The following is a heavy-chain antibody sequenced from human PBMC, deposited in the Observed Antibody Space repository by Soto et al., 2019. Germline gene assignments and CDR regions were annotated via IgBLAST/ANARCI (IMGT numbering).Heavy chain of an antibody. CDR1: GGSISSYY. V-gene: IGHV4-4*07. D-gene: IGHD2-21*01. CDR2: IYTSGST. CDR3: ARAGGNNCKNYYYYYGMDV. Sequence: SETLSLTCTVSGGSISSYYWSWIRRPAGQGLEWIGRIYTSGSTNYNPSLKSRVTMSEDTSKNQFSLKLSSVTAAATAVYYCARAGGNNCKNYYYYYGMDVWGPGTTVTVSS. J-gene: IGHJ6*02.